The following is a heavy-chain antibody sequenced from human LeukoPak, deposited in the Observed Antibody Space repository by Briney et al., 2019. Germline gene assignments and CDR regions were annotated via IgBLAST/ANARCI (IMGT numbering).Heavy chain of an antibody. CDR3: ARAHGSGWYGRGFWFDP. CDR2: IYYSGST. Sequence: SETLSLTCTVSGGSISSYYWSWIRQPPGKGLEWIGYIYYSGSTNYNPSLKSRVTISVDTSKNQFSLKLSSVTAADTAVHYCARAHGSGWYGRGFWFDPWGQGTLVTVSS. V-gene: IGHV4-59*01. J-gene: IGHJ5*02. D-gene: IGHD6-19*01. CDR1: GGSISSYY.